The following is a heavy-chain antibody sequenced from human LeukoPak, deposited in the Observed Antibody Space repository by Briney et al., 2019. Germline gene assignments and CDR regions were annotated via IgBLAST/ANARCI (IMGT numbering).Heavy chain of an antibody. V-gene: IGHV3-30*18. D-gene: IGHD2-2*01. CDR2: KD. J-gene: IGHJ4*02. CDR3: AKDLCSDTSCSSRGIDY. CDR1: GFTFSTYV. Sequence: GGSLRLSCAASGFTFSTYVMHWVRQVPGKGLEWVAVKDYCAGSVKGRFTASKDISKSTLYLQMNSLRAEDTAIYYCAKDLCSDTSCSSRGIDYWGQGTLVTVSS.